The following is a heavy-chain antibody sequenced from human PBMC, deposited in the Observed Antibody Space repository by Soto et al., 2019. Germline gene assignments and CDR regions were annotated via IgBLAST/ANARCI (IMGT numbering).Heavy chain of an antibody. Sequence: PGGSLRLSCAASGFTVNSKYMSWVRQAPGKGLEWVSLIYSDGSTYYADSVKGRFTISRDNSRSTLYLQMNSLRAEDTAVYYCARDRFFDIWGQGTMVTVSS. CDR3: ARDRFFDI. CDR2: IYSDGST. J-gene: IGHJ3*02. CDR1: GFTVNSKY. V-gene: IGHV3-66*01.